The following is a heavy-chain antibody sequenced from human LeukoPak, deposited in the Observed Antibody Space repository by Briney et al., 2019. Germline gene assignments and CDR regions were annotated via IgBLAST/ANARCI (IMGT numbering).Heavy chain of an antibody. CDR3: ARAKPNWNPPDY. V-gene: IGHV4-4*07. Sequence: PSETLSLTCTVSGGSIISNYWSWIRQSAGTGLEWIGRIYGSGITDYNPSLKSRATISEDTSKNQFSLNLHSVTAADTAVYYCARAKPNWNPPDYWGQGILVTVSS. CDR2: IYGSGIT. J-gene: IGHJ4*02. D-gene: IGHD1-1*01. CDR1: GGSIISNY.